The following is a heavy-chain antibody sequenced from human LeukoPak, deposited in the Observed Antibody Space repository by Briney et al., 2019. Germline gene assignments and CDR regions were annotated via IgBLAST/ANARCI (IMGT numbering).Heavy chain of an antibody. D-gene: IGHD2-21*01. J-gene: IGHJ6*02. Sequence: SETLSLTGAVYGGSFSGYYWSWIRQPPGKGLEWIGEINHSGSTNYNPSLKSRVTISVDTSKNQFSLKLSSVTAAATAVYYCARRFLYYYYGMDVWGQGTTVTVSS. CDR2: INHSGST. CDR1: GGSFSGYY. V-gene: IGHV4-34*01. CDR3: ARRFLYYYYGMDV.